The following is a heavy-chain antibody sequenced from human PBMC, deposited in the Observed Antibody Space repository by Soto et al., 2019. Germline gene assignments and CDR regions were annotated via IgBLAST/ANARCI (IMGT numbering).Heavy chain of an antibody. CDR1: GYTFTSYG. CDR3: ARAGGELRYFDWLLYGPYYYGMDD. V-gene: IGHV1-18*01. D-gene: IGHD3-9*01. CDR2: ISAYNGNT. J-gene: IGHJ6*02. Sequence: ASVKVSCKAAGYTFTSYGISWRRQAPGQGLEWMGWISAYNGNTNYAQKLQGRVTMTTDTSTSTAYMELRSLRSDDTAVYYCARAGGELRYFDWLLYGPYYYGMDDWGQGPTVTVSS.